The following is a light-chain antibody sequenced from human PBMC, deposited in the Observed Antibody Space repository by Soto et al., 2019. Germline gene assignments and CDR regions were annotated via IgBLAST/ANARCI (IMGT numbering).Light chain of an antibody. CDR3: QQYGTLWT. CDR1: QSIHNY. V-gene: IGKV1-5*03. CDR2: KAS. J-gene: IGKJ1*01. Sequence: DIQLTQSPSTLSASVGDRVTIRCRASQSIHNYLAWYQQXPGKAPKLLIYKASTLESGDPSTFSGSGSGTEFSLTISSLQPDDFATYYYQQYGTLWTFGQGTKVDIK.